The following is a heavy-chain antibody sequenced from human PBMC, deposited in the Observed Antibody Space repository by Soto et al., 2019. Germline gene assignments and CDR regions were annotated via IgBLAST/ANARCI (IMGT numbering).Heavy chain of an antibody. CDR2: ISYDGSNK. V-gene: IGHV3-30-3*02. J-gene: IGHJ4*02. CDR3: AKYDSSGYYLGYFDY. CDR1: GFTFRAYA. D-gene: IGHD3-22*01. Sequence: GGSLRLSCAASGFTFRAYAMHWVRQAPGKGLEWVAVISYDGSNKYYADSVKGRFTISRDNSKNTLYLQMNSLRAEDTAVYYCAKYDSSGYYLGYFDYWGQGTLVTVSS.